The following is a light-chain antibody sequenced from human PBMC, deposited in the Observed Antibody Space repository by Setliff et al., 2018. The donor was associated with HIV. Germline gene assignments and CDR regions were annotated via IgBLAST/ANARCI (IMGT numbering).Light chain of an antibody. CDR3: SSYRDTLEEV. CDR1: SSDVGGYNY. Sequence: QSALTQPASVSGSRGQSITISCTGSSSDVGGYNYVSWYQHHPGKAPKLVIYEVSNRPSGVSNRFSGSKSGNTASLTISGLQAEDEADYYCSSYRDTLEEVFGTGTKVTVL. V-gene: IGLV2-14*01. J-gene: IGLJ1*01. CDR2: EVS.